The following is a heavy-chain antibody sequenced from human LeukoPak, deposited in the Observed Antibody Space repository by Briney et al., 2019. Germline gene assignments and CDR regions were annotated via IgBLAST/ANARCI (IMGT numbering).Heavy chain of an antibody. Sequence: PGGSLRLSCAASGFTVSSNYMSWVRQAPGKGLEWVSVIYSGGSTYYADSVKGRFTISRHNSKNTPYLQTNSLRAEDTAVYYCARDLLLWFGEAGYYYYGMDVWGQGTTVTVSS. V-gene: IGHV3-53*04. CDR2: IYSGGST. CDR1: GFTVSSNY. CDR3: ARDLLLWFGEAGYYYYGMDV. D-gene: IGHD3-10*01. J-gene: IGHJ6*02.